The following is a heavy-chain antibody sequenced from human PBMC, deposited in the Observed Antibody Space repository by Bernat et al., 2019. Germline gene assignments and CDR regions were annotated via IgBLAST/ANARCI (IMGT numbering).Heavy chain of an antibody. J-gene: IGHJ6*02. CDR3: ARDHGDFVSRYYYFYGMDV. D-gene: IGHD2-21*02. CDR1: GFPFSTYS. V-gene: IGHV3-21*01. CDR2: ISSRSSYI. Sequence: EVQLVESGGGLVKPGGSLRLSCAASGFPFSTYSMNWVRQAPGKGLEWVSSISSRSSYIYYADSVRGRFTISRDNAKNSLFLQMNSLRAEDTAVYYCARDHGDFVSRYYYFYGMDVWGQGTTVTVSS.